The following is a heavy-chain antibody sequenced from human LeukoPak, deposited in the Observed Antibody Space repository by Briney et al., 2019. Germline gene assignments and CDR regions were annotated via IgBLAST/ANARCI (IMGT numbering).Heavy chain of an antibody. CDR1: GFTFSDYY. V-gene: IGHV3-11*01. D-gene: IGHD6-19*01. CDR3: ARLKAGY. CDR2: ISDTGTSI. J-gene: IGHJ4*02. Sequence: GGSLRLSCVASGFTFSDYYMSWLRAAPGKGLEWVAYISDTGTSIYYADSVKGRFTISRDNANDSLCLQMNSLRAEDTAVYYCARLKAGYWGQGTAVTVSS.